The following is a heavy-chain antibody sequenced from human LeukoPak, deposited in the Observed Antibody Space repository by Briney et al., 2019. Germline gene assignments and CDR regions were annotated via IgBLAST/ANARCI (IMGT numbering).Heavy chain of an antibody. CDR2: INHSGST. CDR3: ARGNYETYDSSGYFDY. Sequence: SETLSLTCAVYGGSFSGYYWSWIRQPPGKGLEWIGEINHSGSTNYNPSLKSRVTISVDTSKNQFSLKLSSVTAADTAVYYCARGNYETYDSSGYFDYWGQGTLVTVSS. D-gene: IGHD3-22*01. V-gene: IGHV4-34*01. J-gene: IGHJ4*02. CDR1: GGSFSGYY.